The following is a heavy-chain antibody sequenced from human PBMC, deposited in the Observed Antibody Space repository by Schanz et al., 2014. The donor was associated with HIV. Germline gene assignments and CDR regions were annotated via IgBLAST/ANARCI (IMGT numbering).Heavy chain of an antibody. J-gene: IGHJ4*02. CDR1: GGSFSAYY. CDR3: SRGAGGGDYYDSSDYPYCLDY. Sequence: QVQLQQWGAGLLKPSETLSLTCVVYGGSFSAYYWSWIRQSPGKGLEWIGEINHSGRTKYSPSLKGRVTISVDTSKSQFSLKLSSVTAADTAVYYCSRGAGGGDYYDSSDYPYCLDYWGQGTQVTVSS. D-gene: IGHD3-22*01. CDR2: INHSGRT. V-gene: IGHV4-34*01.